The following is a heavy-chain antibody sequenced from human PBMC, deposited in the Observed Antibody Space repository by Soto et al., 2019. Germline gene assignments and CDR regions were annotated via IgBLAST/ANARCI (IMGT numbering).Heavy chain of an antibody. CDR2: INAGNGNT. Sequence: QVQLVQSGAEVKKPGASVKVSCKASGYTFTSYAMHWVRQAPGQRLEWMGWINAGNGNTKYSQKFQGRVTITRDTSAGTANMGRRSLRSEDTAVYYLARADYYDSSGYYYYYGMAVWGQGPTVTVS. V-gene: IGHV1-3*01. CDR3: ARADYYDSSGYYYYYGMAV. D-gene: IGHD3-22*01. CDR1: GYTFTSYA. J-gene: IGHJ6*02.